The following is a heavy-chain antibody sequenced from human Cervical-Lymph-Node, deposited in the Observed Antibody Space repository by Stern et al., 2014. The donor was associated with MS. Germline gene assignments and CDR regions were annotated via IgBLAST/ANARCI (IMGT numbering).Heavy chain of an antibody. CDR1: GGTFSSYA. CDR2: IIPSFGTS. V-gene: IGHV1-69*01. Sequence: VQLEESGAEVKKPGTSVRVSCTASGGTFSSYAFSWVRQAPGQGLEWMVAIIPSFGTSSAAQKFEGRVTISADDSTGTAFLELRSLRAEDTAVYYGARSAGYCSGMDVWGQGTAVTVSS. CDR3: ARSAGYCSGMDV. J-gene: IGHJ6*02.